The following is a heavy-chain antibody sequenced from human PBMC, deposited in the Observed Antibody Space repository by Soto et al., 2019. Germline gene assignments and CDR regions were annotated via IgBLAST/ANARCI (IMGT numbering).Heavy chain of an antibody. CDR2: IYWNDDK. CDR3: AHSERPTVSSLFDY. D-gene: IGHD4-17*01. CDR1: GFSLNTSGVG. V-gene: IGHV2-5*01. J-gene: IGHJ4*02. Sequence: QITLKESGPTLVKPTQTLTLTCTFSGFSLNTSGVGVGWIRQPPGKALEWLALIYWNDDKRYRPSLKSRLTITKDTSKNQVVLTMTNMDPVDTATYYCAHSERPTVSSLFDYWGQGTLVTVSS.